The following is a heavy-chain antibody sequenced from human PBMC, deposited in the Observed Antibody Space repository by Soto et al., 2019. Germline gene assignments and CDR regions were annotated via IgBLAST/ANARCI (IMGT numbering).Heavy chain of an antibody. CDR2: IDPSDSYT. J-gene: IGHJ3*02. CDR1: GYSFTSYW. CDR3: ARRALDYYDSSGPDAFDS. V-gene: IGHV5-10-1*01. D-gene: IGHD3-22*01. Sequence: GESLKISCKGSGYSFTSYWISWVRQMPGKGLEWMGRIDPSDSYTNYSPSFQGHVTISADKSISTAYLQWSSLKASDTAMYYCARRALDYYDSSGPDAFDSWGQGTMVTFSS.